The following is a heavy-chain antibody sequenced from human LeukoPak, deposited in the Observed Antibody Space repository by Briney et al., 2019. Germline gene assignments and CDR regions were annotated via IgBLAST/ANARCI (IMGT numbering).Heavy chain of an antibody. CDR2: TRNKANSYTT. D-gene: IGHD6-19*01. V-gene: IGHV3-72*01. J-gene: IGHJ5*02. CDR3: AKEPASSGWFDP. CDR1: GFTFSDHY. Sequence: GGSLRLSCAASGFTFSDHYVDWVRQAPGKGLEWVGRTRNKANSYTTEYAASVKGRFTISRDDSKNSLYLQMNSLRAEDTAVYYCAKEPASSGWFDPWGQGTLVAVSS.